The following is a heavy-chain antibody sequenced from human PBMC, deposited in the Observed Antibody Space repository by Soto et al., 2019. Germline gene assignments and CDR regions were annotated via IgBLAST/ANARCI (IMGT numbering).Heavy chain of an antibody. D-gene: IGHD3-3*01. V-gene: IGHV3-30*03. CDR1: GFTFSSYG. CDR2: ISYDGSNK. CDR3: AAGWLRFLEWFPQPYYGMDV. Sequence: LRLSCAASGFTFSSYGMHWVRQAPGKGLEWVAVISYDGSNKYYADSVKGRFTISRDNSKNTLFLQMNSLRAEDTAVYYCAAGWLRFLEWFPQPYYGMDVWGQGTTVTVSS. J-gene: IGHJ6*02.